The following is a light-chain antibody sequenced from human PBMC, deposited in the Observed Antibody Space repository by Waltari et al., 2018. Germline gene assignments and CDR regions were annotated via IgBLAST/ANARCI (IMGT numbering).Light chain of an antibody. V-gene: IGLV1-47*01. CDR2: RNY. CDR1: SSNIGSNY. J-gene: IGLJ2*01. Sequence: QSVLTQPPSASGTPGQRVTISCSGSSSNIGSNYVYWYQQLSGTAPKLLIYRNYQRPSGVPDRFSGSKSGTSASLAISGLRSEDEADYYCAAWDDSLRGVVFVGGTKLTVL. CDR3: AAWDDSLRGVV.